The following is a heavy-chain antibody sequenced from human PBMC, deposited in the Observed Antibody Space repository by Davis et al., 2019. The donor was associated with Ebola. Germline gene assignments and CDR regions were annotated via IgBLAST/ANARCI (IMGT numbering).Heavy chain of an antibody. J-gene: IGHJ4*02. D-gene: IGHD2/OR15-2a*01. CDR1: GFTFSSYS. CDR3: ARRTTFSDY. V-gene: IGHV3-48*01. CDR2: ISSSSSTI. Sequence: GGSLRLSCAASGFTFSSYSMNWVRQAPGKGLEWVSYISSSSSTIYYADSVKGRFTISRDNAKNSLYLQMNSLRAEDTAVYYCARRTTFSDYWGQGTLVTVSS.